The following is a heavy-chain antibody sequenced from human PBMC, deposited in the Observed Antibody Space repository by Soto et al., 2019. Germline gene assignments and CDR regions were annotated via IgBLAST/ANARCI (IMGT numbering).Heavy chain of an antibody. V-gene: IGHV3-23*01. CDR3: AKGYMVAATYPLFYFDD. D-gene: IGHD2-15*01. CDR2: ISGSVIST. Sequence: GGSLRLSCIASGITVSRKAMSWVRQAPGKGLEWVSSISGSVISTYYADSVKGRFTISRDTSKSTVYLQMNSVRAEDTAVYFCAKGYMVAATYPLFYFDDWGQGTLVTVSS. J-gene: IGHJ4*02. CDR1: GITVSRKA.